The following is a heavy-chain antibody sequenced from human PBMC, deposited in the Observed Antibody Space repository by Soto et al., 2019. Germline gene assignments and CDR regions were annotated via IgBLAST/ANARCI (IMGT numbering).Heavy chain of an antibody. J-gene: IGHJ6*02. V-gene: IGHV1-3*01. Sequence: GASVKVSCKASGYTFTSYAMHWVRQAPGQRLEWMGWINAGNGNTKYSQKFQGRVTITRDTSASTAYMELSSLRSEDTAVYYCAAGGHYYYGMDVWGQGTTVTVS. CDR3: AAGGHYYYGMDV. CDR2: INAGNGNT. D-gene: IGHD3-10*01. CDR1: GYTFTSYA.